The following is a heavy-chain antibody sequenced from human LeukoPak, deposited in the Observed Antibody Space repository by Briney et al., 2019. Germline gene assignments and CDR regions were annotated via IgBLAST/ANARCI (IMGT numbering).Heavy chain of an antibody. J-gene: IGHJ4*02. CDR3: ARLLATITGVELNDY. D-gene: IGHD5-24*01. CDR1: AYSISSGYY. Sequence: SETLSLTCAVSAYSISSGYYWGWIRQPPGNGLEWLGTLYHSGSTYYNPSLKSRNTISVDTSKNQFSLKLTSVNPADPTVYYSARLLATITGVELNDYWGQGTLVTVSS. CDR2: LYHSGST. V-gene: IGHV4-38-2*01.